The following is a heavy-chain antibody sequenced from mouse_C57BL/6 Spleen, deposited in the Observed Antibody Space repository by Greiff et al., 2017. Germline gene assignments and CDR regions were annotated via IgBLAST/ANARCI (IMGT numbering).Heavy chain of an antibody. V-gene: IGHV3-6*01. CDR1: GYSFTSGYY. CDR2: ISYDGSN. D-gene: IGHD1-1*01. J-gene: IGHJ2*01. Sequence: ESGPGLVKPSPSLSLSCSATGYSFTSGYYWNWIRQFPGDKLEWMCYISYDGSNNYNPSLKNRISITRDTSKNQFFLKLNSVTTEDTATYYCAGGLFTAVVATEDWGQGTTLTVAS. CDR3: AGGLFTAVVATED.